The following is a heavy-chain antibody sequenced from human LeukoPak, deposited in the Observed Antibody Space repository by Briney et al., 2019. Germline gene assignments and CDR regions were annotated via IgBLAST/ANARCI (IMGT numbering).Heavy chain of an antibody. CDR3: ARDPRSSGWYYYYYYGMDV. CDR1: GFTFSSYA. D-gene: IGHD6-19*01. Sequence: GGSLRLSCAASGFTFSSYAMHWVRQAPGKGLEWVAVISYDGSNKYYADSVKGRFTISRDYSKNTLYLQMNSLRAEDTAVYYCARDPRSSGWYYYYYYGMDVWGKGTTVTVSS. V-gene: IGHV3-30*04. J-gene: IGHJ6*04. CDR2: ISYDGSNK.